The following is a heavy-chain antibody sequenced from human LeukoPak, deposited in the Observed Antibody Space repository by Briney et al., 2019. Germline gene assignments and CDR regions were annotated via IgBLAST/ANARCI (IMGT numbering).Heavy chain of an antibody. D-gene: IGHD3-22*01. Sequence: GGIIPIFGTANYAQKFQGRVTITADESTSTAYMELSSLRSEDTAVYYCARFNYDSSGYCWGQGTLVTVSS. CDR3: ARFNYDSSGYC. J-gene: IGHJ4*02. V-gene: IGHV1-69*01. CDR2: IIPIFGTA.